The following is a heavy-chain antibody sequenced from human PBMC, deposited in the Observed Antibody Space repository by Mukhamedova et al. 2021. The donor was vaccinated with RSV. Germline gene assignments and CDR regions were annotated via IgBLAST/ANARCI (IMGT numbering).Heavy chain of an antibody. V-gene: IGHV3-30*02. CDR3: AKVRYWSGSYYYMDV. J-gene: IGHJ6*03. Sequence: KGLEWVAFIRYDETIKYYADSVKGRFTISRDNSKSMLFLQMSSLRHEDTAVYFCAKVRYWSGSYYYMDVWGQGTTVTVSS. CDR2: IRYDETIK. D-gene: IGHD2-15*01.